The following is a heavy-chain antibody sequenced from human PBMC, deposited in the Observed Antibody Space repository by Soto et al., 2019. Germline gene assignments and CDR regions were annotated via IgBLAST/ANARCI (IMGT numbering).Heavy chain of an antibody. D-gene: IGHD3-9*01. Sequence: LRLSCAASGFTFSEYYMTWIRQAPGKGLEWVSYISSSVSTLYYADSVKGRFTISRDNAKSSLYLQMNSLRAEDTAIYYCARGSPYDILTGYNWYYFDVWGHGTLVTVSS. CDR3: ARGSPYDILTGYNWYYFDV. CDR2: ISSSVSTL. CDR1: GFTFSEYY. V-gene: IGHV3-11*01. J-gene: IGHJ4*01.